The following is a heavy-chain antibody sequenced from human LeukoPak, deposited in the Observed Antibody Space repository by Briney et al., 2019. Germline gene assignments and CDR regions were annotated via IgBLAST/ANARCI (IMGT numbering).Heavy chain of an antibody. CDR2: TYYRSKWYN. D-gene: IGHD6-19*01. V-gene: IGHV6-1*01. CDR1: GGSISSYY. Sequence: SETLSLTCTVSGGSISSYYWSWIRQSPSRGLEWLGRTYYRSKWYNDYAVSVKSRITINPDTSKNQFSLQLNSVTPEDTAVYYCARVPYFSGWYWWFDPWGQGTLVTVSS. J-gene: IGHJ5*02. CDR3: ARVPYFSGWYWWFDP.